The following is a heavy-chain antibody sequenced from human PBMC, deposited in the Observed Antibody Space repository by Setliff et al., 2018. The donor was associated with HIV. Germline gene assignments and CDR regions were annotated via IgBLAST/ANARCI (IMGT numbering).Heavy chain of an antibody. Sequence: LRLSCAASGFTFRSYCMAWVRQAPGKGLEWVSDISSSGSTIYYADSVKGRFTISRDNSKNTLYLQMNSLRAEDTAEYYCAKELAASGLGYFDSWGQGILVTVSS. CDR1: GFTFRSYC. J-gene: IGHJ4*02. CDR2: ISSSGSTI. CDR3: AKELAASGLGYFDS. D-gene: IGHD3-22*01. V-gene: IGHV3-23*01.